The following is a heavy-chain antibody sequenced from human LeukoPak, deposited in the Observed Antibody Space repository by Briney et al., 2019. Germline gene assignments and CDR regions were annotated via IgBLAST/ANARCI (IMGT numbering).Heavy chain of an antibody. CDR3: ASRGRSYSYYFDY. J-gene: IGHJ4*02. D-gene: IGHD1-26*01. CDR2: ISGSGSST. Sequence: PGGSLRLSCAASGFTFSSYAMSWVRQAPGKGLEWVSAISGSGSSTYYADSVRGRFTISRDNSKNTLYLQMNSLRAEDTAVYYCASRGRSYSYYFDYWGQGTLVTVSS. V-gene: IGHV3-23*01. CDR1: GFTFSSYA.